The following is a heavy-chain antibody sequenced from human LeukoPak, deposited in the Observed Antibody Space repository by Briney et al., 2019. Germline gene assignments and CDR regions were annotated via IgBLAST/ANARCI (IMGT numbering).Heavy chain of an antibody. Sequence: ASVKVSCKASGYTFTSYYMHWARQAPGQGLEWMGIINPSGGSTSYAQKFQGRVTMTRDTSTSTVYMELSSLRSEDTAVYYCATGAGSFGEPLDVWGKGTTVTVSS. CDR3: ATGAGSFGEPLDV. D-gene: IGHD3-10*01. J-gene: IGHJ6*04. CDR2: INPSGGST. CDR1: GYTFTSYY. V-gene: IGHV1-46*01.